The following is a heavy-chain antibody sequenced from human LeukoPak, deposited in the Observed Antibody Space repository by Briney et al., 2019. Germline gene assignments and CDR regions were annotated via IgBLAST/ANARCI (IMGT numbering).Heavy chain of an antibody. CDR1: GFTFSSYS. CDR2: ISSSSSTI. Sequence: AGGSLRLSCAASGFTFSSYSMNWVRQAPGKGLEWVSYISSSSSTIYYADSVKGRFTISRDNAKNSLYLQMNSLRAEDTAVYYCARGSGLGQLDYWGQGTLVTVSS. CDR3: ARGSGLGQLDY. V-gene: IGHV3-48*01. J-gene: IGHJ4*02. D-gene: IGHD2-2*01.